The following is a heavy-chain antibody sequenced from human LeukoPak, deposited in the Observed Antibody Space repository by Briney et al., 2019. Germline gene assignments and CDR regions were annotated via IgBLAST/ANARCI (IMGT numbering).Heavy chain of an antibody. CDR3: ARDSDSAADCSGGSCYRPYYYYYGMDV. Sequence: PGGSLRLSCAASGFTFSDYYMSWIRQAPGKGLEWVSYISSSGSTIYYADSVKGRFTISRDNAKNSLYLQMNSLRAEDTAVYYCARDSDSAADCSGGSCYRPYYYYYGMDVWGQGTTVTVSS. D-gene: IGHD2-15*01. V-gene: IGHV3-11*01. CDR2: ISSSGSTI. CDR1: GFTFSDYY. J-gene: IGHJ6*02.